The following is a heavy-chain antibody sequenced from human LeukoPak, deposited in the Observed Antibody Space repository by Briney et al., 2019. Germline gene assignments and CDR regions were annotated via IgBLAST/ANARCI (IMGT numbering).Heavy chain of an antibody. Sequence: SVKVSCKASGGTFSSYAISWVRQAPGQGLEWMGRIIPILGVANYAQKFQGRVTITADKSTSTAYMELSSLRSEDTAVYYCARDHTRSRVDPWGQGTLVTVSS. V-gene: IGHV1-69*04. CDR2: IIPILGVA. CDR1: GGTFSSYA. D-gene: IGHD6-19*01. CDR3: ARDHTRSRVDP. J-gene: IGHJ5*02.